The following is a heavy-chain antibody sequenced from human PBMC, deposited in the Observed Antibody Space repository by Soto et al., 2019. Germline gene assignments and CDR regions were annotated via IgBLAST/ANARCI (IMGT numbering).Heavy chain of an antibody. D-gene: IGHD6-13*01. V-gene: IGHV4-4*02. Sequence: SETLSLTCAVSGGPISSSNWWSWVRQPPGKGLEWIGEIYHSGSTNYNPSLKSRVTISVDKSKNQFSLKLSSVTAADTAVYYCARGSGAAGLLFDYWGQGTLVTVS. CDR3: ARGSGAAGLLFDY. CDR1: GGPISSSNW. J-gene: IGHJ4*02. CDR2: IYHSGST.